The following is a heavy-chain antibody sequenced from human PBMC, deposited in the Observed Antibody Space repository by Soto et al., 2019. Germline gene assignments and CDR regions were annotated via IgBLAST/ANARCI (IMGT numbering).Heavy chain of an antibody. D-gene: IGHD6-6*01. V-gene: IGHV1-18*01. CDR1: GYTFTSYG. J-gene: IGHJ6*02. CDR3: ARDWSSSSSLAPTCMDV. CDR2: ISAYNGNT. Sequence: QVQLVQSGAEVKKPGASVKVSCKASGYTFTSYGISWVRQAPGQGLEWMGWISAYNGNTNYAQKLQGRVTMTTDTSXSXXYMELRSLRSDDTAVYYCARDWSSSSSLAPTCMDVWGQGTTVTVSS.